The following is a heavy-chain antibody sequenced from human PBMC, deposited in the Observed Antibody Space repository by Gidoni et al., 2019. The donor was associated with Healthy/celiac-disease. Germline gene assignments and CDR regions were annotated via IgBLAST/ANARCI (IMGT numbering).Heavy chain of an antibody. D-gene: IGHD2-2*01. J-gene: IGHJ3*02. CDR3: ARALCYVVVPAAMCVDAYDI. V-gene: IGHV3-21*01. CDR1: GLACGSDG. Sequence: EVQLVESGGGLVKPGGSLRLPCAASGLACGSDGRNWVRQAPGKGRGVVSSISSSSSYIYYADSVKGRFTISRDNAKNSLYLQMNSLRAEDTAVYYCARALCYVVVPAAMCVDAYDIWGQGTMVTVSS. CDR2: ISSSSSYI.